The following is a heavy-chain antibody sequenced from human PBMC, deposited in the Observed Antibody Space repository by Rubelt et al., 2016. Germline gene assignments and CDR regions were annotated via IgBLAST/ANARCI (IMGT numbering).Heavy chain of an antibody. CDR2: IYYSGST. CDR3: ARHPGGAARPRYFDL. CDR1: GGSISSSSYY. J-gene: IGHJ2*01. Sequence: QLQLQESGPGLVKPSETLSLTCTVSGGSISSSSYYWGWIRQPPGKGLEWIGSIYYSGSTYYNPSLKRWVTISVATSKNQFSRKLSSVTAADTAVYYCARHPGGAARPRYFDLWGRGTLVTVSS. D-gene: IGHD6-6*01. V-gene: IGHV4-39*01.